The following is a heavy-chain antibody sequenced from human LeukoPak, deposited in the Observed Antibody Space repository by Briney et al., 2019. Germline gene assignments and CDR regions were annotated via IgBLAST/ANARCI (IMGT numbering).Heavy chain of an antibody. V-gene: IGHV3-30*04. Sequence: GGSLRLSCAASGFTFSSYAMHWVRQAPGKGLEWVAVISYDGSNKYYADSVKGRFTISRDNSKNTLYLQMNSLRAEDTAVYYCAKDRSGSYYPRNFYFDYWGQGTLVTVSS. CDR1: GFTFSSYA. CDR3: AKDRSGSYYPRNFYFDY. CDR2: ISYDGSNK. D-gene: IGHD1-26*01. J-gene: IGHJ4*02.